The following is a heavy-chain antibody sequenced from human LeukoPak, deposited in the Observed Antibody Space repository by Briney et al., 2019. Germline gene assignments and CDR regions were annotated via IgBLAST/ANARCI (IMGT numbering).Heavy chain of an antibody. Sequence: GGSLGLSCAASGFTFDDYGMSWVRQAPGKGLEWVSGINWNGGSTGYADSVKGRFTISRDNAKNSLYLQMNSLRAEDTALYYCARDLGGSYFDAFDIWGQGTMVTVSS. CDR2: INWNGGST. D-gene: IGHD1-26*01. J-gene: IGHJ3*02. CDR3: ARDLGGSYFDAFDI. CDR1: GFTFDDYG. V-gene: IGHV3-20*04.